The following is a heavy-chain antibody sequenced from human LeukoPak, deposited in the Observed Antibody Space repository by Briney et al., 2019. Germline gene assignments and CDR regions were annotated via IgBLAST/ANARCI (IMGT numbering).Heavy chain of an antibody. J-gene: IGHJ4*02. V-gene: IGHV3-30-3*01. D-gene: IGHD3-22*01. CDR3: ARDTYYYDSSGSLY. CDR1: GFTFSSYA. Sequence: PGGSLRLSCAASGFTFSSYAMHWVRQAPGKGLEWVAVISYDGSNKYYADSVKGRFTISRDNSKNTLYLQMNSLRAEDTAVYYCARDTYYYDSSGSLYWGQGTLVTVSS. CDR2: ISYDGSNK.